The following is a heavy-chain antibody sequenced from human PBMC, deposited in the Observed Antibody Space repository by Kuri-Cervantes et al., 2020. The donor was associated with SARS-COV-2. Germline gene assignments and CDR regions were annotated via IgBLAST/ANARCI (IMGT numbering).Heavy chain of an antibody. CDR2: IYYSGST. CDR3: AREVVVPAATDYYYYYMDV. D-gene: IGHD2-2*01. Sequence: SETLSLTCAVYGGSFSGYYWSWIRQPPGKGLEWIGYIYYSGSTNYNPSLKSRVTISVDTAKNQFSLKLSSVTAADTAVYYCAREVVVPAATDYYYYYMDVWGKGTTVTVSS. CDR1: GGSFSGYY. J-gene: IGHJ6*03. V-gene: IGHV4-59*12.